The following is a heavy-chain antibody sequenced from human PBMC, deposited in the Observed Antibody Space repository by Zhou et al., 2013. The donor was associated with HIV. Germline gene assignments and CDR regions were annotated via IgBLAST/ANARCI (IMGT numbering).Heavy chain of an antibody. CDR3: ARHRRYGDNSYSFDI. J-gene: IGHJ3*02. D-gene: IGHD4-17*01. CDR1: GYTFTNYD. V-gene: IGHV1-8*03. CDR2: MNPRSGNT. Sequence: VQLVQSGAEVKKPGASVKVSCKASGYTFTNYDINWVRQATGQGLQWMGWMNPRSGNTGYAQKFQGRVTVTRNTSINTAYMELSSLRSEDTAVYYCARHRRYGDNSYSFDIWGQGTMVTVSS.